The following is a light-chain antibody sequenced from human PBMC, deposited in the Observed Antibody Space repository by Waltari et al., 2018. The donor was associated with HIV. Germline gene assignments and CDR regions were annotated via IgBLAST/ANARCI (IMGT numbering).Light chain of an antibody. Sequence: QLTQSPSSLSASPGDKVTITCRASQNIKTLLNWYQMRPGKAPRLLIYGVSGLPAGVPSRFAGGGSGSDFTLTINNLQPEDFASYFCQQTYSVSITFGPGTRVEI. CDR3: QQTYSVSIT. V-gene: IGKV1-39*01. CDR1: QNIKTL. CDR2: GVS. J-gene: IGKJ5*01.